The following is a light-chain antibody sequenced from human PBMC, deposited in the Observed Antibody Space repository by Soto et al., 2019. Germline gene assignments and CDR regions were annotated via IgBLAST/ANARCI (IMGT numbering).Light chain of an antibody. Sequence: QSVLTQPPSLSGTPGQRVTISCSGSSSNIAGNTVHWYQHLPGTAPKLLIYINDQRPSGVPGRFSASTSGTSASLTISGLQAEDEADYYCSSYTSSSTPLYVFGTGTKVTVL. CDR1: SSNIAGNT. V-gene: IGLV1-44*01. CDR2: IND. CDR3: SSYTSSSTPLYV. J-gene: IGLJ1*01.